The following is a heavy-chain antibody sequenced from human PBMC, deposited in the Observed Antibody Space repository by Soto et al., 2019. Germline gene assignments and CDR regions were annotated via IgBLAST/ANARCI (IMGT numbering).Heavy chain of an antibody. V-gene: IGHV3-30*18. J-gene: IGHJ6*02. CDR1: GFTFSSYG. CDR2: ISYDGSNK. Sequence: PGGSLRLSCAASGFTFSSYGMHWVRQAPGKGLEWVAVISYDGSNKYYADSVKGRFTISRDNSKNTLYLQMNSLRAEDTAVYYCAKDRYYYDSSGYYGVGGVPFYYYYGTDVWGQGTTVTVSS. D-gene: IGHD3-22*01. CDR3: AKDRYYYDSSGYYGVGGVPFYYYYGTDV.